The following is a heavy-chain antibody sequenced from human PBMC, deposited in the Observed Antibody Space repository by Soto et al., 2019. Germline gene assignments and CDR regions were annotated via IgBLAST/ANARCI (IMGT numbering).Heavy chain of an antibody. CDR2: ISYDGSNK. J-gene: IGHJ6*02. D-gene: IGHD3-16*02. V-gene: IGHV3-30*18. Sequence: GGPLRLSCAASGFTFSSYGMHWVRQAPGKGLEWVAVISYDGSNKYYADSVKGRFTISRDNSKNTLYLQMNSLRAEDTAVYYCAKSYVIVADYYGMDVWGQGTTVTVSS. CDR3: AKSYVIVADYYGMDV. CDR1: GFTFSSYG.